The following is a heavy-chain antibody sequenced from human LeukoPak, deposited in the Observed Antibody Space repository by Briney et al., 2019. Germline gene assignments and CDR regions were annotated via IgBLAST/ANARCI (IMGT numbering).Heavy chain of an antibody. V-gene: IGHV3-13*01. D-gene: IGHD5-24*01. CDR2: IGTAGVT. J-gene: IGHJ4*02. Sequence: GGSLRLSCAASGFTFSSYDMHWVRLATGKGLEWVSAIGTAGVTYYPGSVKGRFTISRENAKNSLCLQMNSLRAGDTAVYYCARDARDGYNLIHYWGQGTLVTVSS. CDR1: GFTFSSYD. CDR3: ARDARDGYNLIHY.